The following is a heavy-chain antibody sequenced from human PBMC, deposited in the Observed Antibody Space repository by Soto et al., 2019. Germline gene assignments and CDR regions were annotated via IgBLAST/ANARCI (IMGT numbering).Heavy chain of an antibody. V-gene: IGHV1-24*01. Sequence: GASVKVSCKVSGYTLTELSMHWVRQAPGKGLEWMGGFDPEDGETIYAQKFQGRVTMTEDTSTDTAYMELSSLRSEDTAVYYCATTAAIGGTYYFDYWGQGTLVTVSS. CDR2: FDPEDGET. CDR3: ATTAAIGGTYYFDY. D-gene: IGHD2-2*02. J-gene: IGHJ4*02. CDR1: GYTLTELS.